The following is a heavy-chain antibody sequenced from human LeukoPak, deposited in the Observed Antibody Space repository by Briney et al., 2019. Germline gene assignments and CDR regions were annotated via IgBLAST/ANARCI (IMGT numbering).Heavy chain of an antibody. V-gene: IGHV1-8*01. D-gene: IGHD1-1*01. CDR2: MNPNNGNT. Sequence: GASVKVSCKASGYTFTSYDIHWVRQATGQGLEWMGRMNPNNGNTGDAQKFQGRVTMTRDPSIGTAYMELSSLRSEDTGVYFCARALAGTAELDVWGKGTTVTVSS. J-gene: IGHJ6*04. CDR3: ARALAGTAELDV. CDR1: GYTFTSYD.